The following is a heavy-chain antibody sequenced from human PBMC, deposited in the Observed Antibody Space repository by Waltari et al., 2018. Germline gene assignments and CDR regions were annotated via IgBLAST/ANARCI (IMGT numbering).Heavy chain of an antibody. V-gene: IGHV4-59*01. CDR2: VYSSGST. CDR1: GDSISTYY. CDR3: ARSLSSSTSPLAGY. D-gene: IGHD2-2*01. J-gene: IGHJ4*02. Sequence: QVQLQESGPGLVKPSETLSLTCTVSGDSISTYYWSWIRQPPGKGLEWIGYVYSSGSTKYNPSLKSRVTISVDTSKNQFSLKLSSVTAADTAVYYCARSLSSSTSPLAGYWGQGTLVTVSS.